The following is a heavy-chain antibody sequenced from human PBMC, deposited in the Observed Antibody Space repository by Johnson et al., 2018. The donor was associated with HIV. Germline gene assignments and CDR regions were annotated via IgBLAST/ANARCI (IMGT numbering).Heavy chain of an antibody. CDR2: ISFDGSIE. J-gene: IGHJ3*02. CDR3: AKIIGYSSGLEI. D-gene: IGHD6-19*01. V-gene: IGHV3-30*19. Sequence: QVQLVESGGGVVQPGRSLRLSCAASGFAFSNYGMHWVRQAPGKGLEWVAVISFDGSIEYYADSVEGRFTISRDNSKNTLYLQMNSLRAEDTAVYYCAKIIGYSSGLEIWGQGTMVTVSS. CDR1: GFAFSNYG.